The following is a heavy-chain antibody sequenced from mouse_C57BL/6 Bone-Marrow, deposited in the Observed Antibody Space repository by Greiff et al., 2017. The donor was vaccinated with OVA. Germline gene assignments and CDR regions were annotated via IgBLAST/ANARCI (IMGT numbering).Heavy chain of an antibody. J-gene: IGHJ2*01. V-gene: IGHV3-6*01. D-gene: IGHD1-1*01. Sequence: DVQLQESGPGLVKPSQSLSLTCSVTGYSITSGYYWNWIRQFPGNKLEWMGYISYDGSNNYNPSLKNRISITRDTSKNQFFLKLNSVTTEDTATYYCARGRRITTVASQSFDYWGQGTNLTVSS. CDR3: ARGRRITTVASQSFDY. CDR1: GYSITSGYY. CDR2: ISYDGSN.